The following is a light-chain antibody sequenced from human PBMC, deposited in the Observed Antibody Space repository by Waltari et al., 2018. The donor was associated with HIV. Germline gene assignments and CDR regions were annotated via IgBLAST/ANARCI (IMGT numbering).Light chain of an antibody. CDR2: RSY. CDR3: AVWDGSLSVGV. V-gene: IGLV1-47*01. J-gene: IGLJ2*01. CDR1: SSTVGCYS. Sequence: QSVLTQPPSASGTPGQRVTLSCPGSSSTVGCYSVYWYQQVPGTAPKLLIYRSYQRPSGVPDRFSGSKSGTSASLAISGLRSEDEADYYCAVWDGSLSVGVFGGGTKVTVL.